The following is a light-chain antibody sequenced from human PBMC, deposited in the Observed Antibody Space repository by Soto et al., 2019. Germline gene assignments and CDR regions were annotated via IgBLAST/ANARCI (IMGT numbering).Light chain of an antibody. V-gene: IGKV1-39*01. CDR1: QSISSY. CDR3: QQSYSTPIT. J-gene: IGKJ5*01. CDR2: AAS. Sequence: EDGVAITCRASQSISSYLNWYQQKPGKAPKLLIYAASSLQSGVPSRFSGSGSGTDFTLTISSLQPEDFVTYYCQQSYSTPITFGQGTRLHIK.